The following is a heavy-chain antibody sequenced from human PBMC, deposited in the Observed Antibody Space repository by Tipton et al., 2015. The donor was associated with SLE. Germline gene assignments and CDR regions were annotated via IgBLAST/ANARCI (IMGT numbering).Heavy chain of an antibody. CDR2: IHYSGTT. J-gene: IGHJ4*02. CDR3: ARNKATPDH. V-gene: IGHV4-59*11. Sequence: TLSLTCTVSGVSISSHYWSWIRQPPGKGLEWIGYIHYSGTTNYNPSLRGRVTMSVDTSKNQFSLKLSSVTAADTAMYYCARNKATPDHWGQGTLATVSS. D-gene: IGHD2-15*01. CDR1: GVSISSHY.